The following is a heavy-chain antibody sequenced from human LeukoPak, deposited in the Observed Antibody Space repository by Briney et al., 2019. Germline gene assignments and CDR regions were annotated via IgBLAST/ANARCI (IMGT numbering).Heavy chain of an antibody. V-gene: IGHV5-51*01. CDR2: IYVVDSDT. CDR1: GYTLTNDW. Sequence: GESLKISCKGSGYTLTNDWIGWVRQMPGKGLEWLGIIYVVDSDTRYRPPFQGQVTISADKSINTAYLQWSSLKASDTAMYYCARSRYYGDTYYFDYWGLGTLVTVSS. J-gene: IGHJ4*02. D-gene: IGHD4-17*01. CDR3: ARSRYYGDTYYFDY.